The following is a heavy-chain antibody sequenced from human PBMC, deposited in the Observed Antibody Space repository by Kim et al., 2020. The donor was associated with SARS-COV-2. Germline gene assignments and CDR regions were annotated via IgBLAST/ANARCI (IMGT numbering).Heavy chain of an antibody. CDR3: ARAQYSGSHNP. Sequence: SETLSLTCAVYGGSFSGYYWSWIRQPPGKGLEWIGEINHSGSTNYNPSLKSRVTISVDTSKNQFSLKLSSVTAADTAVYYCARAQYSGSHNPWGQGTLVTVSS. J-gene: IGHJ5*02. CDR2: INHSGST. V-gene: IGHV4-34*01. CDR1: GGSFSGYY. D-gene: IGHD1-26*01.